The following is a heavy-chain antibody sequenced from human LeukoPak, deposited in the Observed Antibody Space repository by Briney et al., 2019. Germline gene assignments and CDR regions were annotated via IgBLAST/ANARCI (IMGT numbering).Heavy chain of an antibody. CDR1: GFTFRSHW. Sequence: PGGSLRLSCAASGFTFRSHWMSWVRQAPGKGLEWVANINQDGSETHYVDSVKGRFTISRDNAWNSLYLQMNSLRAEDTAVYYCARDGYYDFWSAYYYYFDYWGQGTLVTVSS. V-gene: IGHV3-7*01. J-gene: IGHJ4*02. CDR2: INQDGSET. D-gene: IGHD3-3*01. CDR3: ARDGYYDFWSAYYYYFDY.